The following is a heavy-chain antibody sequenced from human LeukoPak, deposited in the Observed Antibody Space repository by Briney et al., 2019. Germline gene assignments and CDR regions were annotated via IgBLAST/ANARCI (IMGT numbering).Heavy chain of an antibody. J-gene: IGHJ4*02. CDR3: ARAPLLRFLEWPPRVFDY. CDR1: GFTFSSYS. CDR2: ISSSSSYI. D-gene: IGHD3-3*01. V-gene: IGHV3-21*01. Sequence: GGSLRLSCAASGFTFSSYSMNWVRQAPGKGLEWVSSISSSSSYIYYADSVKGRLTISRDNAKNSLYLQMNSLRAEDTAVYYCARAPLLRFLEWPPRVFDYWGQGTLVTVSS.